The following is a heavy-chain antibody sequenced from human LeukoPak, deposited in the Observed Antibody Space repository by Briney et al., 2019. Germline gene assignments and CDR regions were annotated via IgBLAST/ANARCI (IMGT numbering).Heavy chain of an antibody. V-gene: IGHV3-21*01. D-gene: IGHD3-22*01. CDR3: ARPYDTRGYFPDY. CDR2: ISRGSDHI. J-gene: IGHJ4*02. Sequence: GGSLRLSCAASGFTFSSYAMSWVRQAPGKGLEWVSSISRGSDHIFYADSMKGRFTISRDNAKNSLYLQMNSLGAEDTAVYYCARPYDTRGYFPDYWGQGTLVTVSS. CDR1: GFTFSSYA.